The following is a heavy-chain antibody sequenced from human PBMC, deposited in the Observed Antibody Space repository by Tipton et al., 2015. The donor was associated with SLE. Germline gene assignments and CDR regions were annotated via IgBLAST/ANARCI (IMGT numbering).Heavy chain of an antibody. CDR1: GYTFTGYY. V-gene: IGHV1-2*02. CDR2: INPNSGGT. CDR3: ARTKGIAAGTRWFDP. Sequence: QSGAEVKKPGASVKVSCKASGYTFTGYYMHWVRQAPGQGLEWMGWINPNSGGTNYAQKFQGRVTMTRDTSISTAYMELSRLRSDDTAVYYCARTKGIAAGTRWFDPWGQGTLVTVSS. J-gene: IGHJ5*02. D-gene: IGHD6-13*01.